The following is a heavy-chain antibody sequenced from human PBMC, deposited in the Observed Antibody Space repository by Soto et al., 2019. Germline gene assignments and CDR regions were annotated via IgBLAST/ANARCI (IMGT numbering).Heavy chain of an antibody. CDR2: IYHSGST. V-gene: IGHV4-4*02. Sequence: SETLSLTCAVSGGSISSSNWWSWVRQPPGKGLEWIGEIYHSGSTNYNPSLKSRVTISVDKSKNQFSLELSSVTAADTAVYYCARTYYDFWSGFMDVWGQGTTVTVSS. J-gene: IGHJ6*02. CDR1: GGSISSSNW. D-gene: IGHD3-3*01. CDR3: ARTYYDFWSGFMDV.